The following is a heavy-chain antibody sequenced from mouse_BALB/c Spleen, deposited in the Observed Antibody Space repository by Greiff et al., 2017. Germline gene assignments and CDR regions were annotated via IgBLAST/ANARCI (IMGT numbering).Heavy chain of an antibody. CDR1: GDSITSGY. D-gene: IGHD2-2*01. Sequence: EVQRVESGPSLVKPSQTLSLTCSVTGDSITSGYWNWIRKFPGNKLEYMGYISYSGSTYYNPSLKSRISITRDTSKNQYYLQLNSVTTEDTATYYCARSPYGSHYFDYWGQGTTLTVSS. J-gene: IGHJ2*01. CDR3: ARSPYGSHYFDY. CDR2: ISYSGST. V-gene: IGHV3-8*02.